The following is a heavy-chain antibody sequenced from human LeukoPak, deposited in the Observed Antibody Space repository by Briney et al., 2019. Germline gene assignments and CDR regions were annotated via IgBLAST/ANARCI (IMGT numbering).Heavy chain of an antibody. CDR2: IKYDGTT. CDR3: ARGPDYYGDYISWFPDAFHI. J-gene: IGHJ3*02. Sequence: KASETLSLTCAVSGASFSGYFWNWIRQSPEKGLEWLGEIKYDGTTNYNPSLTSRVTMSIDKATNQFHLKVTSLTAADTAVYYCARGPDYYGDYISWFPDAFHIWGQGTLVSVSS. V-gene: IGHV4-34*01. CDR1: GASFSGYF. D-gene: IGHD4-17*01.